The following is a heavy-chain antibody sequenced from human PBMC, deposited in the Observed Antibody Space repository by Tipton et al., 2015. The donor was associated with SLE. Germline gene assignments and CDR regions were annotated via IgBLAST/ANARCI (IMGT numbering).Heavy chain of an antibody. V-gene: IGHV4-34*01. J-gene: IGHJ4*02. Sequence: TLSLTCAVYGGSFSGYYWSWIRQPPGKGLEWIGEINHSGSTNYNPSLKSRVTISVDTPKNQFSLKLSSVTAADTTVYYCAREGEYSSSAVDYWGQGTLVTVSS. D-gene: IGHD6-6*01. CDR3: AREGEYSSSAVDY. CDR1: GGSFSGYY. CDR2: INHSGST.